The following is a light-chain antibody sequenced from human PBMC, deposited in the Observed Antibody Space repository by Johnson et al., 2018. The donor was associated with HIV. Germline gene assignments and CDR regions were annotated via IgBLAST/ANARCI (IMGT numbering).Light chain of an antibody. CDR2: EIN. Sequence: QSVLTQPPSVSAAPGQKVTISCSGSSSNIGKNYVSWFQHLPGSAPKLLIYEINKRPSGIPDRFSGSKSGTSATLGITGLQTWDEADYYCGTWDSSLRAYVFGSGTKVSVL. CDR3: GTWDSSLRAYV. V-gene: IGLV1-51*02. CDR1: SSNIGKNY. J-gene: IGLJ1*01.